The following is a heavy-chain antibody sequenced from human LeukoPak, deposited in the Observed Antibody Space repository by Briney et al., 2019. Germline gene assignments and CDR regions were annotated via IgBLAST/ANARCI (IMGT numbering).Heavy chain of an antibody. CDR1: GGSVSGYY. D-gene: IGHD3-22*01. CDR3: ARVRGTYYYDSSGPSPYYFDY. CDR2: INHSGST. J-gene: IGHJ4*02. V-gene: IGHV4-34*01. Sequence: PSETLSLTCAVYGGSVSGYYWSWIRQPPGKGLEWIGEINHSGSTNYNPSLKSRVTISVDTSKNQFSLKLSSVTAADTAVYYCARVRGTYYYDSSGPSPYYFDYWGQGTLVTVSS.